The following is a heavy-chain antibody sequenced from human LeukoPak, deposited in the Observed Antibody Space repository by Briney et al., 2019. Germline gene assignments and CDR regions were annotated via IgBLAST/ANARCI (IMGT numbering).Heavy chain of an antibody. CDR1: GYIFNNYG. CDR3: ARQVLIVGGRYGMDV. Sequence: ASVKVSCKASGYIFNNYGISWVRQAPGQGLEWMGWISPYRGDTEYEQRSQGRVTMTTDTSTSTAYMEVKSLRSDDTAVYYCARQVLIVGGRYGMDVWGQGTTVTVSS. J-gene: IGHJ6*02. V-gene: IGHV1-18*01. D-gene: IGHD3-22*01. CDR2: ISPYRGDT.